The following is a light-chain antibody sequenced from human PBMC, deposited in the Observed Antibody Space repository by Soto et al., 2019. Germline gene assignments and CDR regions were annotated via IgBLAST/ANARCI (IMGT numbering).Light chain of an antibody. CDR3: QHYNNWPFT. Sequence: EIVMTQSPATLSVSPGERATLSCRASQSVSSNLAWYQQKPGQAPTLLIFGASARATGIPARFSGSGSGTEFTLTISSLQSEDFAVYYCQHYNNWPFTFGQGTRWISN. V-gene: IGKV3-15*01. J-gene: IGKJ2*01. CDR2: GAS. CDR1: QSVSSN.